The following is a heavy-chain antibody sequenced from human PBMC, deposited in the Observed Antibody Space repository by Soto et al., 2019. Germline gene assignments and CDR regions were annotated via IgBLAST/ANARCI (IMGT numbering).Heavy chain of an antibody. CDR3: ARDPPRKNDLAY. Sequence: ASVKVSCKASGYTFSSHGVSWVRQAPGQGLEWMGWIGVYNGGTKYEQKFQGRVTLTTDTSTSTAYMELRSLRYDDTAVYYCARDPPRKNDLAYWGQGTLVTVSS. D-gene: IGHD1-1*01. V-gene: IGHV1-18*01. J-gene: IGHJ4*02. CDR1: GYTFSSHG. CDR2: IGVYNGGT.